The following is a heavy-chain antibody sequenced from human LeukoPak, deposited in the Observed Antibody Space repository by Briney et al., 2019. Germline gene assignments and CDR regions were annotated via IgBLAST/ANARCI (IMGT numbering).Heavy chain of an antibody. J-gene: IGHJ4*02. CDR1: GGSISSYY. CDR3: ARPNSSGWTPFDY. V-gene: IGHV4-39*01. D-gene: IGHD6-19*01. Sequence: PSETLSLTCTVSGGSISSYYWGWIRQPPGKGLEWIGSIYYSGSTYYNPSLKSRVTISVDTSKNQFSLKLSSVTAADTAVYYCARPNSSGWTPFDYWGQGTLVTVSS. CDR2: IYYSGST.